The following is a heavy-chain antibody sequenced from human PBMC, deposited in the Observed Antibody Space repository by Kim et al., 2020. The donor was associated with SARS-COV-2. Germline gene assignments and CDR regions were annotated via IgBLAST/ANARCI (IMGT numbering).Heavy chain of an antibody. CDR3: ARNLVGDTDLGP. Sequence: GGSLRLSCAASGFTFSSHVMHWVRQAQRTGIKRVEHISYDGSNQKYADSVKGRFTVSRDNSKNTLFLQMNSLRPEDTAVYYCARNLVGDTDLGPWGQGTLVTVSS. D-gene: IGHD1-26*01. CDR1: GFTFSSHV. J-gene: IGHJ5*02. V-gene: IGHV3-30*03. CDR2: ISYDGSNQ.